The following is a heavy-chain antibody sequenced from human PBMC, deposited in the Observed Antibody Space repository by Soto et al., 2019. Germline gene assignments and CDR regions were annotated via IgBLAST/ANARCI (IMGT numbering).Heavy chain of an antibody. Sequence: ASVKVSCKASGYTFTTYDLSWVRQAPGQGLEWMGWISPYSGNTKYAQKLQGRVTMTTDTSTNTAYVELRSLRSDDTAVYYCAREGAPDTTRFDLGGQGTLVTVSS. CDR1: GYTFTTYD. D-gene: IGHD1-1*01. J-gene: IGHJ5*02. CDR3: AREGAPDTTRFDL. V-gene: IGHV1-18*01. CDR2: ISPYSGNT.